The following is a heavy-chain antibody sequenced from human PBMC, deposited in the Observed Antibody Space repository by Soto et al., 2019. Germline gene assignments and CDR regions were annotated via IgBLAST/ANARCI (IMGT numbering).Heavy chain of an antibody. D-gene: IGHD5-12*01. V-gene: IGHV1-69*01. CDR2: IIPIFGTA. Sequence: QVQLVQSGAEVKKPGSSVKVSCKASGGTFSSYAISWVRQAPGQGLEWMGGIIPIFGTANYAQKFQGRVTITADESTSTAYMELRSLRSEDTAVYYCASGHRGMATTLAYFDYWGQGTLVTVSS. CDR1: GGTFSSYA. J-gene: IGHJ4*02. CDR3: ASGHRGMATTLAYFDY.